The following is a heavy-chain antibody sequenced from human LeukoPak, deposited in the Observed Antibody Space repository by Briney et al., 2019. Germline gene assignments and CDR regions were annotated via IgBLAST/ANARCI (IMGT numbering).Heavy chain of an antibody. CDR3: ARGDIVVLPAAPPYYYYYYMDG. J-gene: IGHJ6*03. CDR1: GYTFTSYD. D-gene: IGHD2-2*01. Sequence: GASVKVSCKASGYTFTSYDINWVRQATGQGLEWMGWMNPNSGNTGYAQKFQGRVTMTRNTSISTAYMELSSLRSEDTAVYYCARGDIVVLPAAPPYYYYYYMDGWGKGTTVTVSS. CDR2: MNPNSGNT. V-gene: IGHV1-8*01.